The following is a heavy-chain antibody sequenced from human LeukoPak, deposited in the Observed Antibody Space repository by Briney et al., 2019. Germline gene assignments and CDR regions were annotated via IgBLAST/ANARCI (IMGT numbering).Heavy chain of an antibody. J-gene: IGHJ4*02. D-gene: IGHD2-15*01. CDR2: ISYDGSNK. CDR1: GFTFSSYA. CDR3: ARTTRIFFPTSGFDY. V-gene: IGHV3-30-3*01. Sequence: PGRSLRLSCAASGFTFSSYAMHWVRQAPGKGLEWVAVISYDGSNKYYADSVKGRFTISRDNSKNTLYLQMNSLRVEDTAVYYCARTTRIFFPTSGFDYWGQGTPVTVSS.